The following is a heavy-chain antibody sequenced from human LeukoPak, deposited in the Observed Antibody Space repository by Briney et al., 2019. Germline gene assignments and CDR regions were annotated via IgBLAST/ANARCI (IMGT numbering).Heavy chain of an antibody. CDR2: IYHSGCT. V-gene: IGHV4-38-2*02. CDR1: GYSISSGYY. CDR3: ARGQAVAAFDI. D-gene: IGHD6-19*01. J-gene: IGHJ3*02. Sequence: SETLSLTCTISGYSISSGYYWGWIRQPPVKGLEWIGSIYHSGCTYYTPSFKCRVTISVDTSKYQFSLMLSSVTAADTAVYYCARGQAVAAFDIWGQGTMVTVSS.